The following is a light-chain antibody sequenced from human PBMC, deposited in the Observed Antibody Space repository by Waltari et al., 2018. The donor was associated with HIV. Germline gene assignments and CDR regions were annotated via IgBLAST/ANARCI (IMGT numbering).Light chain of an antibody. Sequence: SYELTQPPSVSVSPGQTARITCSGDALPKKYAYWYQQKSGQAPVLVIYEDSKRPSGIPEGVSCSRAGTMATLTISGAQVEDEGDYHCYSTDSSGFVVFGGGTKLTVL. CDR3: YSTDSSGFVV. V-gene: IGLV3-10*01. J-gene: IGLJ2*01. CDR2: EDS. CDR1: ALPKKY.